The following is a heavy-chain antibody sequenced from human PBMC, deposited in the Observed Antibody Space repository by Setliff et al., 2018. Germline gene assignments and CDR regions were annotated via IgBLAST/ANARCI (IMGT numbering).Heavy chain of an antibody. J-gene: IGHJ4*02. CDR1: GGTFRSYG. CDR3: AREGGDGDSSGYYPPLDY. D-gene: IGHD3-22*01. V-gene: IGHV1-18*01. Sequence: ASVKVSCKASGGTFRSYGISWVRQAPGQGLEWMGWITNYNGKTDYAQKFQDRVILTTDTSTNTAYMELRNLRPDDTAIYYCAREGGDGDSSGYYPPLDYWGQGTLVTVS. CDR2: ITNYNGKT.